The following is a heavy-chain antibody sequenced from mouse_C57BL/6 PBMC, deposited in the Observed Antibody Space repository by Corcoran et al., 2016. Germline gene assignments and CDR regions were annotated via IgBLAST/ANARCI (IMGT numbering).Heavy chain of an antibody. Sequence: QIQLVQSGPELKKPGETVKISCKASGYTFTTYGMSWVKQAPGKGLKWMGWINTYSGVPTYADDFKGRFAFSLETSASTAYLQINNLKNEDTATYFCARMVTGTGYWGQGTTLTVSS. CDR3: ARMVTGTGY. V-gene: IGHV9-3*01. D-gene: IGHD4-1*01. CDR2: INTYSGVP. CDR1: GYTFTTYG. J-gene: IGHJ2*01.